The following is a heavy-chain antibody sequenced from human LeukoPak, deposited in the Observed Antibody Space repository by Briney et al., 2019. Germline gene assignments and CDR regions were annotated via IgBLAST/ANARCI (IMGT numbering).Heavy chain of an antibody. CDR1: GYSYAIYW. V-gene: IGHV5-51*01. CDR2: IYPGDSDT. CDR3: ARRSGIGWQPYYFDQ. D-gene: IGHD3-3*01. Sequence: GESLKISCKASGYSYAIYWIGWVRQMPGKGLEWMGIIYPGDSDTRYSPSFQGQVTISADKSINAAYLQWSSLGASDTALYYCARRSGIGWQPYYFDQWGQGTQVTVSS. J-gene: IGHJ4*02.